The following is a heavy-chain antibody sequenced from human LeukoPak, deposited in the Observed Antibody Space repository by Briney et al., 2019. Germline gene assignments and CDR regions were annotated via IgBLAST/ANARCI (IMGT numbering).Heavy chain of an antibody. CDR2: IYTSESI. V-gene: IGHV4-4*07. CDR1: GGSISGYY. Sequence: SETLSLTCTVSGGSISGYYWSWIRQPAGKGLGWIGRIYTSESINYNPTLKSRITMSVDTSKNQISLRLSSVTAADTAVYFCARDDLVYSVHHGMDVWGRGITVTVSS. D-gene: IGHD2-15*01. CDR3: ARDDLVYSVHHGMDV. J-gene: IGHJ6*02.